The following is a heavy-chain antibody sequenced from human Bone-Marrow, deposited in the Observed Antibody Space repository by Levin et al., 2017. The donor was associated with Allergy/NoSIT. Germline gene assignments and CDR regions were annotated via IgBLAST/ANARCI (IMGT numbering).Heavy chain of an antibody. V-gene: IGHV4-31*03. J-gene: IGHJ4*02. D-gene: IGHD2-21*02. Sequence: SQTLSLTCTVSGGSISSDDYYWSWIRQPPGKGLEWIGYIYHRGSTYYNPSLQSRVTMSKDTSQNQFSLKLSSVTAADTAVYYCARGCDGDCFAAHGRDFWGQGILVTVSS. CDR3: ARGCDGDCFAAHGRDF. CDR1: GGSISSDDYY. CDR2: IYHRGST.